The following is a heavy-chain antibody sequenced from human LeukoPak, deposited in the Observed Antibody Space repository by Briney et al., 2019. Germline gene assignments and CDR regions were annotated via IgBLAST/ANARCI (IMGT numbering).Heavy chain of an antibody. CDR1: GFTFSSYA. CDR3: AKDLTPRHPQRASAVAGLNDY. D-gene: IGHD6-19*01. CDR2: ISGSGGST. J-gene: IGHJ4*02. Sequence: QPGGSLRLSCAASGFTFSSYAMSWVRQAPGKGLEWVSAISGSGGSTYYADSVKGRFTISRDNSKNTLYLQMNSLRAEDTAVYYCAKDLTPRHPQRASAVAGLNDYWGQGTLVTVSS. V-gene: IGHV3-23*01.